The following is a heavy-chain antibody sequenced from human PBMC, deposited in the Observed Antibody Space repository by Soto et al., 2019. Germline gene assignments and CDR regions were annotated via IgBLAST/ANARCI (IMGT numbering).Heavy chain of an antibody. V-gene: IGHV3-30*03. Sequence: WCRAGQDKGLEWMALILHDGSAEHYADSVKGRFTISRDNSTNTLYLQMNSLPAEDTAVYYCARSRVGYSFYFSYDIYTRAQRNTLPVS. D-gene: IGHD5-12*01. J-gene: IGHJ6*02. CDR3: ARSRVGYSFYFSYDIYT. CDR2: ILHDGSAE.